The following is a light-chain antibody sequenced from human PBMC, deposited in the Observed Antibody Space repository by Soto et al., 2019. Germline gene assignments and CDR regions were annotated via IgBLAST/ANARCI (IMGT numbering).Light chain of an antibody. Sequence: DIQMTQSPSTLSASVGDRVTITCRASESMSNCLAWYQQKPGKAPKLLISGASSLQSGVPSRFSGSAYGTEFTLTISSLQPDDIATYYCQECHRYLTFGQGTKVDIK. V-gene: IGKV1-5*01. J-gene: IGKJ1*01. CDR1: ESMSNC. CDR3: QECHRYLT. CDR2: GAS.